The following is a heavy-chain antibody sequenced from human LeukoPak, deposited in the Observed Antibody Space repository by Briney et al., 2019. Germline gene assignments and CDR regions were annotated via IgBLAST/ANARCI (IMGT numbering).Heavy chain of an antibody. CDR2: IIPIFGTA. CDR3: AREGYKGIVARGAFDI. Sequence: SVKVSCKASVGTFSSYAISWVRQAPGQGLEWMGGIIPIFGTANYAQKFQGRVTITTDESTSTAYMELSSLRSEDTAVYYCAREGYKGIVARGAFDIWGQGTMVTVSS. V-gene: IGHV1-69*05. D-gene: IGHD2-15*01. J-gene: IGHJ3*02. CDR1: VGTFSSYA.